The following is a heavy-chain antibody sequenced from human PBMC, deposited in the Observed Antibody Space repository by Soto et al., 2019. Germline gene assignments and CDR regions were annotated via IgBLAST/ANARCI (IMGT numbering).Heavy chain of an antibody. CDR3: GRVQSGSYDFDY. CDR2: INPDGSST. D-gene: IGHD3-10*01. J-gene: IGHJ4*02. Sequence: EVQLVESGGGLVQPGGSLRLACAASGFTFSSYWLHWVRQVPGKGLVWVSRINPDGSSTTYADSVKGRFTISRDNAKNTLYLQMNSLRAEDTAVYNCGRVQSGSYDFDYWGQGTLVTVSS. CDR1: GFTFSSYW. V-gene: IGHV3-74*01.